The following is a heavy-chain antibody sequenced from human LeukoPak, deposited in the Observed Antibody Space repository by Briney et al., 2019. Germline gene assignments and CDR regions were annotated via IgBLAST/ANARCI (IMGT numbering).Heavy chain of an antibody. CDR1: GFTFSSYA. J-gene: IGHJ3*02. CDR3: GRVGGRSKAAKGDAFDI. Sequence: GGSLRLSCAASGFTFSSYAMSWVRQAPGKGLEWVSGISGSGDNTYYADSVKGRFTISRDNAQNSMYLQMNSLRAEDTAVYYCGRVGGRSKAAKGDAFDIWGQGTMVVVSS. CDR2: ISGSGDNT. D-gene: IGHD6-6*01. V-gene: IGHV3-23*01.